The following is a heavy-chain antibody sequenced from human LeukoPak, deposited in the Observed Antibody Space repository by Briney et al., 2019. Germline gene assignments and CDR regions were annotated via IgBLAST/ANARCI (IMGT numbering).Heavy chain of an antibody. Sequence: ASVKVSCKASGYTFTSYGISWVRQAPGQGLEWMGWISAYNGNTNYAQKLQGRVTMTTDTSTSTACMELRSLKSDDTAVYYCARSDGYGLVGIWGQGTMVTVSS. J-gene: IGHJ3*02. CDR1: GYTFTSYG. V-gene: IGHV1-18*01. CDR2: ISAYNGNT. CDR3: ARSDGYGLVGI. D-gene: IGHD3-10*01.